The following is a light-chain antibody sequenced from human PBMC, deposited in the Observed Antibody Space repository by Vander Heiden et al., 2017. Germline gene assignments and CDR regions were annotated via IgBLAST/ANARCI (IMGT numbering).Light chain of an antibody. V-gene: IGLV2-23*02. J-gene: IGLJ3*02. CDR2: EVG. Sequence: QSALTQPASVSGSPGQSITISCTGTSSDVGNYNRVSWYQQHPGKAPKVMMYEVGKRPSGVSNRFSGSKSGNKASLTISGLQAEDEADYYCSSYASSSRVFGGGTKLTVL. CDR3: SSYASSSRV. CDR1: SSDVGNYNR.